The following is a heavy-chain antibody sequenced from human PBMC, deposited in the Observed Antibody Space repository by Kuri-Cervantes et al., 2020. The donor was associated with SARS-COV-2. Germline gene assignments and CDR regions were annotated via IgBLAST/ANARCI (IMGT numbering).Heavy chain of an antibody. Sequence: VKVSCKASGYTFTGYYMHWVRQAPGQGLEWMGWINPNSGGTNYAQKFQGRVTMTRDTSISTAYMELSRLRSDDTAVYYCATGPVIDFHYWFDPWGQGTLVTVSS. J-gene: IGHJ5*02. CDR1: GYTFTGYY. CDR3: ATGPVIDFHYWFDP. D-gene: IGHD3/OR15-3a*01. CDR2: INPNSGGT. V-gene: IGHV1-2*02.